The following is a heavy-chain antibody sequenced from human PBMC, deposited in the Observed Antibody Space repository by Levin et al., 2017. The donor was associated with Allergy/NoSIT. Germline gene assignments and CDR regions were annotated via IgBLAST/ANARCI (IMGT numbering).Heavy chain of an antibody. V-gene: IGHV3-53*01. D-gene: IGHD5-18*01. CDR3: ARDRIQLWLGVYYYYGMDV. CDR2: IYSGGST. CDR1: GFTVSSNY. J-gene: IGHJ6*02. Sequence: GGSLRLSCAASGFTVSSNYMSWVRQAPGKGLEWVSVIYSGGSTYYADSVKGRFTISRDNSKNTLYLQMNSLRAEDTAVYYCARDRIQLWLGVYYYYGMDVWGQGTTVTVSS.